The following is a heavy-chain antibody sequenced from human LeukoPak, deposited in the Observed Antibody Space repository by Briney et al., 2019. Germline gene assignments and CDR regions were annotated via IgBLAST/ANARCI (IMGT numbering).Heavy chain of an antibody. CDR3: ARQADYNLLTGYYKGHLGC. CDR2: IYPGDSDT. Sequence: KRGESLKISCKASGYSFSSYWIGWLRQMPGKGLEWMGIIYPGDSDTRYSPSFRGQVTISADKSINTAYLQWNSLKASDTAMYYCARQADYNLLTGYYKGHLGCWGQGTLVTVSS. J-gene: IGHJ4*02. CDR1: GYSFSSYW. D-gene: IGHD3-9*01. V-gene: IGHV5-51*01.